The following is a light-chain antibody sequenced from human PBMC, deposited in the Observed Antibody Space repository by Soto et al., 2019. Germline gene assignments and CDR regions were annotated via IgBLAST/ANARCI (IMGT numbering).Light chain of an antibody. J-gene: IGLJ1*01. CDR2: QVS. CDR1: SSDVGDYNY. CDR3: SSYSSTYTLL. V-gene: IGLV2-14*01. Sequence: QSVLTQPASVSGSPGQSITISCTGTSSDVGDYNYVSWYQQHPGKAPQLMIYQVSNRPSGVSSRFSGSKSGDTAFLTISGLQAEDEGDYFCSSYSSTYTLLFGSGTKVTVL.